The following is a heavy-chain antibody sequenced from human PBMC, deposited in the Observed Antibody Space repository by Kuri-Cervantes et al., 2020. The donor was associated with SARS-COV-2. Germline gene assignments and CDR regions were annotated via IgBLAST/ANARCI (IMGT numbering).Heavy chain of an antibody. J-gene: IGHJ4*02. D-gene: IGHD2-2*01. CDR3: ASYHQLLPRRLFDY. CDR1: GGSISSYY. Sequence: SETLSLTCTVSGGSISSYYWSWIRQPAGKGLEWIGRIYTSGSTNYNPSLKSRVTMSVDTSKNQFSLKLSSVTAADTAVYYCASYHQLLPRRLFDYWGQGTLVTVSS. CDR2: IYTSGST. V-gene: IGHV4-4*07.